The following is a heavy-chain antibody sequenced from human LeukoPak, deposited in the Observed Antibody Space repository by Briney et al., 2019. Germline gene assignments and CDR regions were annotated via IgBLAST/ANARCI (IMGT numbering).Heavy chain of an antibody. Sequence: ASVKVSCKASGYTFTSYGISWVRQAPGQGLEWMGWISAYNGNTNYAQKLQGRVTKTTDTSTSTAYMELRSLRSDDTAVYYCARVSVTMIYGKPDYWGQGTLVTVSS. V-gene: IGHV1-18*01. D-gene: IGHD3-22*01. CDR2: ISAYNGNT. J-gene: IGHJ4*02. CDR1: GYTFTSYG. CDR3: ARVSVTMIYGKPDY.